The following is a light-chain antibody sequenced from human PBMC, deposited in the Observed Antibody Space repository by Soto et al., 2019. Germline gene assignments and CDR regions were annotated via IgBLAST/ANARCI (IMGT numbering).Light chain of an antibody. CDR2: GNT. Sequence: QPVLTQPPSVSGAPGQRVTISCTGSSSNIGAGYDVHWYQQLPGTAPKLLIYGNTNRPSGVPDRFSGSKSGTSASLAITGLQVEDEADYYCQSYDSSLSGWVFGGGTKLTVL. CDR1: SSNIGAGYD. J-gene: IGLJ3*02. CDR3: QSYDSSLSGWV. V-gene: IGLV1-40*01.